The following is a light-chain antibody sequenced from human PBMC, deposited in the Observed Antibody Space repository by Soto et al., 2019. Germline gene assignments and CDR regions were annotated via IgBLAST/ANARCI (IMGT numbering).Light chain of an antibody. J-gene: IGKJ2*01. CDR1: QSVSSSL. CDR3: QQYGNSPTT. Sequence: EILLTQSPGTLSLSPGERATLSCRASQSVSSSLLAWYQQKPGQATRLLIYGASSRATGIPDRFSGSGSGTDFTLIISRLEPEDFAVYYCQQYGNSPTTFGQGTKLEI. V-gene: IGKV3-20*01. CDR2: GAS.